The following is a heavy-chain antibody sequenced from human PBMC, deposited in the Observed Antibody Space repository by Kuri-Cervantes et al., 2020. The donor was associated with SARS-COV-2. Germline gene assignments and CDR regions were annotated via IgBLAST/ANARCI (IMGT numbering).Heavy chain of an antibody. CDR2: IKQDGSEK. D-gene: IGHD2-2*01. CDR3: AKSDCSSTSCYTYYFDY. CDR1: GFTFSSYW. V-gene: IGHV3-7*05. Sequence: GESLKISCAASGFTFSSYWMSWVRQAPGKGLEWVANIKQDGSEKYYVDSVKGRFTISRDNAKNSLYLQMNSLRAEDTAVYYCAKSDCSSTSCYTYYFDYWGQGTLVTVSS. J-gene: IGHJ4*02.